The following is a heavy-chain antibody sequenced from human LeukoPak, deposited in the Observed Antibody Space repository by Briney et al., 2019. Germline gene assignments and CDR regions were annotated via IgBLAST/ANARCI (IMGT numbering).Heavy chain of an antibody. Sequence: ASVKVSCKASGYTFSTYTVHWVSQAPGQRLEWMGWINAGNGNTKYSQNFQGRVSITRDTSASTAYMEMSSLRCEDTAVYYCAREIDRDDYNRFFDYWGQGTLVTVSS. J-gene: IGHJ4*02. V-gene: IGHV1-3*01. CDR1: GYTFSTYT. CDR2: INAGNGNT. D-gene: IGHD5-24*01. CDR3: AREIDRDDYNRFFDY.